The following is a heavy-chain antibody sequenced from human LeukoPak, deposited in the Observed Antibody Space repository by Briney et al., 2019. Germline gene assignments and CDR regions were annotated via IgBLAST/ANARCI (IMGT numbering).Heavy chain of an antibody. Sequence: EASVKVSCKASGYTFTSYDINWVRQATGQGLEWMGWMNPNSGNTGYAQKFQGRVTMTRNASISTAYMELSSLRSEDTAVYYCARRPYYYDSSGWAFDIWGQGTMVTVSS. CDR2: MNPNSGNT. CDR1: GYTFTSYD. V-gene: IGHV1-8*01. CDR3: ARRPYYYDSSGWAFDI. J-gene: IGHJ3*02. D-gene: IGHD3-22*01.